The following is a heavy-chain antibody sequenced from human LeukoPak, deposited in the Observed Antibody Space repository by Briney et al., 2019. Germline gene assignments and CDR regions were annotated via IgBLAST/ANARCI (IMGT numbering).Heavy chain of an antibody. CDR3: ARGDGDYLTEYYYGMDV. D-gene: IGHD4-17*01. Sequence: PGGSLRLFCAASGFTFSDYYMSWSRQAPGKGLEWVSYISSSGSTIYYADSVKGRFTISRDNAKNSLYLQMNSLRAEDTAVYYCARGDGDYLTEYYYGMDVWGQGTTVTVSS. CDR2: ISSSGSTI. CDR1: GFTFSDYY. V-gene: IGHV3-11*01. J-gene: IGHJ6*02.